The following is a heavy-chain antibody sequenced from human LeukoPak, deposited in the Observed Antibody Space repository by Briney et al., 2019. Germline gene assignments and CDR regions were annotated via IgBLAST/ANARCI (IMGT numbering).Heavy chain of an antibody. J-gene: IGHJ4*02. V-gene: IGHV3-30*02. Sequence: GGSLRLSCAASGFTFSSYGMHWVRQAPGKGLEWVAFIRYDGSNKYYADSVKGRFTISRDNSKNMLYLQMNSLRAEDTAVYYCAKDRNYYGSGSFLVDYWGQGTLVTVSS. CDR2: IRYDGSNK. CDR1: GFTFSSYG. CDR3: AKDRNYYGSGSFLVDY. D-gene: IGHD3-10*01.